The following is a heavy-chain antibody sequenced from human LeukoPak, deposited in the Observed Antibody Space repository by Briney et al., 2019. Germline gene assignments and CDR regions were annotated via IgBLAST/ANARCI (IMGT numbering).Heavy chain of an antibody. CDR2: ISGSGGST. V-gene: IGHV3-23*01. CDR1: GFTFSSYA. Sequence: GGSLRLSCAASGFTFSSYAMSWVRQAPGKGLEWVSAISGSGGSTYYADSVKGRFTISRDNSKNTLYLQMNSLRAEDTAVYYCAGVLRIAAAGTIYYYGMDVWGQGTTVTVSS. J-gene: IGHJ6*02. CDR3: AGVLRIAAAGTIYYYGMDV. D-gene: IGHD6-13*01.